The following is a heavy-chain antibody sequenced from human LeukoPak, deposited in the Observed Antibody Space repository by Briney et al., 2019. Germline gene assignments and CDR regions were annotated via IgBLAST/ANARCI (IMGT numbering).Heavy chain of an antibody. J-gene: IGHJ3*02. CDR3: AREEVITFGGVGAFDI. CDR2: INPNSGGT. CDR1: GYTFTGYY. D-gene: IGHD3-16*01. Sequence: ASVKVSCKASGYTFTGYYMHWVRQAPGQGLEWMGWINPNSGGTNYAQKFQGWVTMTRDTSISTAYMELSRLRSDDTAVYYCAREEVITFGGVGAFDIWGQGTMVTVSS. V-gene: IGHV1-2*04.